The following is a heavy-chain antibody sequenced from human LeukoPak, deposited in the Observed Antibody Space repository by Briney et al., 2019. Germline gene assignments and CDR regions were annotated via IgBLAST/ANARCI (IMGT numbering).Heavy chain of an antibody. Sequence: SETLSLTCTVSGGSISSYYWSWIRQPAGKGLEWIGRIYTSGSTNYNPSLKSRVTMSVDTSKNQFSLKLSSVTAADTAVYYCARTYREGITGTTLHWFDPWGQGTLVTVSS. CDR1: GGSISSYY. V-gene: IGHV4-4*07. CDR2: IYTSGST. CDR3: ARTYREGITGTTLHWFDP. J-gene: IGHJ5*02. D-gene: IGHD1-7*01.